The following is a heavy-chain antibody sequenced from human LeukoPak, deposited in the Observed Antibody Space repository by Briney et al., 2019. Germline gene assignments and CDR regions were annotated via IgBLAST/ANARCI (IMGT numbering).Heavy chain of an antibody. J-gene: IGHJ4*02. CDR1: GYTFTSYG. D-gene: IGHD3-22*01. V-gene: IGHV1-18*01. CDR3: ARGHYYDSSGYYLYLYYFDY. Sequence: EASAKVSCKASGYTFTSYGISWVRQAPGQGLEWMGWISAYNGNTNYAQKLQGRVTMTTDTSTSTAYMELRSLRSDDTAVYYCARGHYYDSSGYYLYLYYFDYWGQGTLVIVSS. CDR2: ISAYNGNT.